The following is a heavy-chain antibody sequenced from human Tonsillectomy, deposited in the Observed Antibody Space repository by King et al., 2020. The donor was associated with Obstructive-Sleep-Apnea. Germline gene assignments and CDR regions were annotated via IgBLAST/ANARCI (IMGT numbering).Heavy chain of an antibody. CDR2: IKPDGSEI. CDR3: ARVGWIQLWFVDY. D-gene: IGHD5-18*01. Sequence: EVQLVESGGGLVQPGGSLRLSCAASGFIFSSYLMSWVRQAPGKGLEWVASIKPDGSEIYYVDSVEGRFTIPRDNAKNSMYLQMNSLRAEDTAVYYCARVGWIQLWFVDYWGQGTLVTVSS. CDR1: GFIFSSYL. V-gene: IGHV3-7*03. J-gene: IGHJ4*02.